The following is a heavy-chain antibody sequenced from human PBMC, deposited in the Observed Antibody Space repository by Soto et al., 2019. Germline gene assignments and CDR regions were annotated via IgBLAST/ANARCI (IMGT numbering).Heavy chain of an antibody. D-gene: IGHD5-18*01. V-gene: IGHV4-61*01. Sequence: SETLSLTCTVSGGSVSSGSYYWSWIRQPPGKGLEWIGYIYYSGSTNYNPSLKSRVTISVDNSKNTLYLQMNSLTAEDTAVYYCARDLSWIQLFDYWGQGTLVTVSS. CDR2: IYYSGST. CDR3: ARDLSWIQLFDY. J-gene: IGHJ4*01. CDR1: GGSVSSGSYY.